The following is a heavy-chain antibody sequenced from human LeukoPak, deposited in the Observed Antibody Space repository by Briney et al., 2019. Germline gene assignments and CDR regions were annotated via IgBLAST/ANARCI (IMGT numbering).Heavy chain of an antibody. J-gene: IGHJ4*02. CDR3: VRVTRGLLWLGELSGIFDQ. CDR2: LNGNGDST. D-gene: IGHD3-10*01. Sequence: PGGSLRLSCAASGFTIDDYAMSWVRQAPGEGLEWVSGLNGNGDSTHYAESVKGRFTISRDNAKNSLYLHMTSLRAEDTALYHCVRVTRGLLWLGELSGIFDQWGQGTLVTVSS. V-gene: IGHV3-20*01. CDR1: GFTIDDYA.